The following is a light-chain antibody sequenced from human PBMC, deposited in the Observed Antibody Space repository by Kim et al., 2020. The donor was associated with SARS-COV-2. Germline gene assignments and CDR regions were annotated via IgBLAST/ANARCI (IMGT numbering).Light chain of an antibody. V-gene: IGLV1-44*01. J-gene: IGLJ1*01. CDR3: AAWDDSLNGYV. Sequence: GQRVTISCSGSSSNIGSNTVNWYQPLPGTAPKPLIYSINQRPSGVPDRSSGSKSGTSASLPISGLQSEDEADYYCAAWDDSLNGYVFGTGPKCTVL. CDR1: SSNIGSNT. CDR2: SIN.